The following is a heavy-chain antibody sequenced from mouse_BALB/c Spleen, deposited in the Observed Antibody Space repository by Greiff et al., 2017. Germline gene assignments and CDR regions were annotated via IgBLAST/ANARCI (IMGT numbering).Heavy chain of an antibody. CDR1: GYSITSGYY. V-gene: IGHV3-6*02. CDR2: ISYDGSN. Sequence: ESGPGLVKPSQSLSLTCSVTGYSITSGYYWNWIRQFPGNKLEWMGYISYDGSNNYNPSLKNRISITRDTSKNQFFLKLNSVTTEDTATYYCARRGDGLYFDVWGAGTTVTVSS. CDR3: ARRGDGLYFDV. J-gene: IGHJ1*01. D-gene: IGHD2-3*01.